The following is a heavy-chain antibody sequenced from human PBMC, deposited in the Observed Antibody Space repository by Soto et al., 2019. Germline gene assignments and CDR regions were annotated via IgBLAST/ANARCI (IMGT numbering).Heavy chain of an antibody. V-gene: IGHV3-33*01. J-gene: IGHJ4*02. CDR2: IWYDGSNK. CDR3: ALDTAMVPFDY. D-gene: IGHD5-18*01. CDR1: GFTFSSYG. Sequence: QVQLVESRGGVVQPGRSLRLSCAASGFTFSSYGMHWVRQAPGKGLEWVAVIWYDGSNKYYADSVKGRFTISRDNSKNTLYLQMNSLRAEDTAVYYCALDTAMVPFDYWGQGTLVTVSS.